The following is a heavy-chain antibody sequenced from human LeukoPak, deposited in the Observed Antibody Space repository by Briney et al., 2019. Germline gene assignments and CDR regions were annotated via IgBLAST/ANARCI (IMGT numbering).Heavy chain of an antibody. D-gene: IGHD4-11*01. CDR2: IYSGGTT. V-gene: IGHV3-53*01. Sequence: GGSLRLSCAASGFTFSSYEMNWVRQAPGKGLEWVSVIYSGGTTYYADSVKGRFTISRDNSKSTLYLQMNSLRAEDTAVYYCATLGPTEYFVYWGQGTLVTVSS. CDR3: ATLGPTEYFVY. J-gene: IGHJ4*02. CDR1: GFTFSSYE.